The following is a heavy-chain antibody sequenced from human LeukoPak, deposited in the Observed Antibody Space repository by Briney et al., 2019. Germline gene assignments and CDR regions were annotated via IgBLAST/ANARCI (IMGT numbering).Heavy chain of an antibody. CDR1: GGSISSSYW. Sequence: SETLSLTCGVSGGSISSSYWWSWVRQPPGKGLEWIGEIYHSGSTNYNPSLKSRVTISMDKSKNQFSLNLSSVTAADTAVYYCAREAGYSYGSSQEDYYYYYYMDVWGKGTTVTVSS. J-gene: IGHJ6*03. V-gene: IGHV4-4*02. D-gene: IGHD5-18*01. CDR2: IYHSGST. CDR3: AREAGYSYGSSQEDYYYYYYMDV.